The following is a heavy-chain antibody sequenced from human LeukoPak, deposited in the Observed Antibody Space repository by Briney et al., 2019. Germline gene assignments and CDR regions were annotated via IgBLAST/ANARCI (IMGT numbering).Heavy chain of an antibody. V-gene: IGHV3-30*02. Sequence: PGGSLRLSCAASGFSFSSFGMHWVRQARGKGLEWVAFIRYDGSIKNYADSVKGRFTISRDNSKNTLYLQMNSLRAEDTAVYYCAKYGNYLFDYWGQGTLVTVSS. D-gene: IGHD5-24*01. CDR2: IRYDGSIK. J-gene: IGHJ4*02. CDR3: AKYGNYLFDY. CDR1: GFSFSSFG.